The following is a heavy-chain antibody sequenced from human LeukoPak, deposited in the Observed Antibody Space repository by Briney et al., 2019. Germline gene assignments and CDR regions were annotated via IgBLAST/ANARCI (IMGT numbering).Heavy chain of an antibody. CDR3: AKDFGGDSSGWFDY. CDR2: IRYDGSNK. CDR1: GFTFSSCG. V-gene: IGHV3-30*02. Sequence: GGSLRLSCAASGFTFSSCGMHWVRQAPGKGLEWVAFIRYDGSNKYYADSVKGRFTISRDNSKNTLYLQMNSLRAEDTAVYYCAKDFGGDSSGWFDYWGQGTLVTVSS. J-gene: IGHJ4*02. D-gene: IGHD6-19*01.